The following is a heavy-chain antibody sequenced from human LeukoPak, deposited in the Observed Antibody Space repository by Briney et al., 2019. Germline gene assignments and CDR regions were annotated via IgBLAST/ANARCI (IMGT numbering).Heavy chain of an antibody. D-gene: IGHD6-19*01. CDR1: GFTFSSYA. V-gene: IGHV3-30*04. CDR3: ARDQSPRPGIAVAGTLDYFDY. J-gene: IGHJ4*02. Sequence: GGSLRLSCAASGFTFSSYAMHWVRQAPGKGLEWVAVISYDGSNKYYADSAKGRFTISRDNSKNTLYLQMNSLRAEDTAVYYCARDQSPRPGIAVAGTLDYFDYWGRGTLVTVSS. CDR2: ISYDGSNK.